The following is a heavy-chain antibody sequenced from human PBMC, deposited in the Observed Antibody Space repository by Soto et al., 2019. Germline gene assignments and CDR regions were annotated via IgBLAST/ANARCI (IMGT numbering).Heavy chain of an antibody. D-gene: IGHD3-10*01. V-gene: IGHV4-34*01. CDR3: AGGRGVRGTIVATYYYYGVDV. J-gene: IGHJ6*02. CDR2: INHSGST. CDR1: GGSFSSYY. Sequence: SETLSLTCAVYGGSFSSYYWNWIRQPPGKGLEWIGEINHSGSTNYNPSLKSRVTISVDTSKKQFSLKLSSVTAAYTAVYYCAGGRGVRGTIVATYYYYGVDVWGQGTTVTVSS.